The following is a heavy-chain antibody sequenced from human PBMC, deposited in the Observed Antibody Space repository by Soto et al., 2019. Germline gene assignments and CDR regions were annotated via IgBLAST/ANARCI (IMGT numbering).Heavy chain of an antibody. CDR3: ARVRGRIVGAPDWYFDL. V-gene: IGHV1-69*12. CDR2: IIPIFGTA. CDR1: GGTFSSYA. Sequence: QVQLVQSGAEVKKPGSSVKVSCKASGGTFSSYAISWVRQAPGQGLEWMGGIIPIFGTANYAQKFQGRVTITADESTSTAYMELSRLRSEDTAVYYCARVRGRIVGAPDWYFDLWGRGTLVTVSS. D-gene: IGHD1-26*01. J-gene: IGHJ2*01.